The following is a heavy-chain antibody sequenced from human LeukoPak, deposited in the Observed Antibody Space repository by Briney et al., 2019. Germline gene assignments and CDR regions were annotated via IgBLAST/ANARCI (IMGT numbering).Heavy chain of an antibody. D-gene: IGHD5-18*01. CDR2: ISHDGSNK. Sequence: PGGSLRLSCILSGTFFSGYSMVWVRQAAGKGLEWVTVISHDGSNKHYAESVKGRFTISRDDPTNTLYLQMNSLRIEDTAVYYCAKIGNGYTYGGGFGPWGQGTLVTVSS. CDR3: AKIGNGYTYGGGFGP. J-gene: IGHJ5*02. CDR1: GTFFSGYS. V-gene: IGHV3-30-3*02.